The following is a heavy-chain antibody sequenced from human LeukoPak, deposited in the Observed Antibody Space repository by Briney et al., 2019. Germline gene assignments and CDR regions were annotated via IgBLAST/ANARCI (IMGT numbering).Heavy chain of an antibody. CDR3: AGELLWFGELLLHAFDI. CDR1: GFTFDDYA. V-gene: IGHV3-9*01. CDR2: ISWNSGSI. Sequence: PGGSLRLSCAASGFTFDDYAMHWVRQAPGKGLEWVSGISWNSGSIGYADSVKGRFTISRDNAKNSLYLQMNSLRAEDTAVYYCAGELLWFGELLLHAFDIWGQGTMVTVSS. D-gene: IGHD3-10*01. J-gene: IGHJ3*02.